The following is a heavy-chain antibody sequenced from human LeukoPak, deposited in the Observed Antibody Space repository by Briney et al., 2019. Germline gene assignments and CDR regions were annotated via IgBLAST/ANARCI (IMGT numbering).Heavy chain of an antibody. D-gene: IGHD6-13*01. CDR3: ARGYSSSWKFDP. CDR1: GYTFTSYD. Sequence: ASVKVSCKASGYTFTSYDINWVRQATGQGLEWMGWMNPNSGNTGYAQKLQGRVTMTRDMSTSTVYMELSSLRSEDTAVYYCARGYSSSWKFDPWGQGTLVTVSS. V-gene: IGHV1-8*01. J-gene: IGHJ5*02. CDR2: MNPNSGNT.